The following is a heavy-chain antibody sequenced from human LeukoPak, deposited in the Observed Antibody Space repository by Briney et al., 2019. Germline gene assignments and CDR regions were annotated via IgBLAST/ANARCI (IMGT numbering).Heavy chain of an antibody. CDR2: IYYSGST. J-gene: IGHJ4*02. CDR3: ARRGLLFDY. V-gene: IGHV4-59*12. CDR1: GGSISSYY. Sequence: SETLSLTCTVSGGSISSYYWSWIRQPPGKGLEWIGYIYYSGSTNYNPSLKSRVTISVDTSKNQFSLKLSSVTAADTAVYYCARRGLLFDYWGQGTLVTVSS.